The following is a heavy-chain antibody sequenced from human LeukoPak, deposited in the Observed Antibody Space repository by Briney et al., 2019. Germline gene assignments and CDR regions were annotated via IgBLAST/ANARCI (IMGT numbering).Heavy chain of an antibody. CDR3: AKGFGGYDYYFDH. Sequence: GGSLRLSCAASGFTFDDYATHWVRQVPGKGLEWVSGITWNSGRVVYADSVKGRFTISRDNAKNSLYLQMDSLRPEDMGLYYCAKGFGGYDYYFDHWGQGTLVTVSS. J-gene: IGHJ4*02. CDR2: ITWNSGRV. D-gene: IGHD5-12*01. CDR1: GFTFDDYA. V-gene: IGHV3-9*03.